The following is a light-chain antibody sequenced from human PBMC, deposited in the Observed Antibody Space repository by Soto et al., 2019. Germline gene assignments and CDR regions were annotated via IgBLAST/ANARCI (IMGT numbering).Light chain of an antibody. Sequence: PGDRATLSCRASQSVGNSFLAWYQRKPGQAPRLVIYGASTRATGIPDRFSGSGSGTDFTLTINRLEPEDFAVYYCQQYYNWPQLTFGGGTRVEIE. CDR1: QSVGNSF. V-gene: IGKV3-20*01. CDR2: GAS. CDR3: QQYYNWPQLT. J-gene: IGKJ4*01.